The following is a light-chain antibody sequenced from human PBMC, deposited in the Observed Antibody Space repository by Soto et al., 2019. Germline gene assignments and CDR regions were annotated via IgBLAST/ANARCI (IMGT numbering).Light chain of an antibody. CDR2: DVS. CDR3: NSYAGSNNLL. CDR1: SSDVGGYNY. J-gene: IGLJ2*01. Sequence: QSALTQPPSASGSPGQSVTISCTGTSSDVGGYNYVSWYQQHPGKAPKLMIYDVSKRPSGVPDRFSGSKSGNTASLTVSGLQAEDEADYYCNSYAGSNNLLFGGGTKLTVL. V-gene: IGLV2-8*01.